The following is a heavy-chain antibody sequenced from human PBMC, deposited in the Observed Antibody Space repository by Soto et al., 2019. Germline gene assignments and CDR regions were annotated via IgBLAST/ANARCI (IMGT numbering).Heavy chain of an antibody. CDR1: GGSINTFDFS. CDR3: AREMTIFGVAPGGGVDV. CDR2: IYQSGRT. V-gene: IGHV4-30-2*01. J-gene: IGHJ6*02. Sequence: PSETLSLTCAVSGGSINTFDFSWGWIRQPPGRGLEWIGSIYQSGRTYYIPSLKSRVTMSLEKSKNQFSLKINSVVAADTAIYYCAREMTIFGVAPGGGVDVWGQGTTVTVSS. D-gene: IGHD3-3*01.